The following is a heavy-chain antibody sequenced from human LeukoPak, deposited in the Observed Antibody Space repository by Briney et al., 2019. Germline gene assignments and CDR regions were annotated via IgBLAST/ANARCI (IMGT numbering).Heavy chain of an antibody. V-gene: IGHV4-38-2*02. J-gene: IGHJ4*02. CDR3: ARTYYYDSSGYYPFDY. D-gene: IGHD3-22*01. CDR1: GYSISSGYY. CDR2: IYHSGST. Sequence: PSETLSLTCTVSGYSISSGYYWGWIRQPPGKGLEWIGSIYHSGSTYCNPSLKSRVTISVDTSKNQFSLKLSSVTAADTAVYYCARTYYYDSSGYYPFDYWGQGTLVTVSS.